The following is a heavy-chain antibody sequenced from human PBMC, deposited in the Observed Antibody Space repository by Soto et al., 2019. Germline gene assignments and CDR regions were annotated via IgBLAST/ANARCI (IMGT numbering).Heavy chain of an antibody. CDR1: GFTFSSYA. D-gene: IGHD6-13*01. CDR3: ASFGYSGSWEQYYFDY. CDR2: ISYDGSNK. Sequence: GGSLRLSCAASGFTFSSYAMHWVRQAPGKGLEWVAVISYDGSNKYYADSVKGRFTISRDNSKNTLYLQMNSLRAEDTAVYYCASFGYSGSWEQYYFDYWGKGTLVTVSS. V-gene: IGHV3-30-3*01. J-gene: IGHJ4*02.